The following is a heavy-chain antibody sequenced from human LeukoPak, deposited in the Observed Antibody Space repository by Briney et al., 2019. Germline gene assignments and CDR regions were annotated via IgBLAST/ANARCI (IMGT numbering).Heavy chain of an antibody. CDR3: AKDLTVTKGYFDY. J-gene: IGHJ4*02. D-gene: IGHD4-17*01. Sequence: GGSLRLSCAASGFTFSSYGMHWVRQAPGKGLEWVAFIRYDGSNRYYADSVKGRFTISRDNSKNTLYLQMNSLRAEDTAVYYCAKDLTVTKGYFDYWGQGTLVTVSS. CDR2: IRYDGSNR. V-gene: IGHV3-30*02. CDR1: GFTFSSYG.